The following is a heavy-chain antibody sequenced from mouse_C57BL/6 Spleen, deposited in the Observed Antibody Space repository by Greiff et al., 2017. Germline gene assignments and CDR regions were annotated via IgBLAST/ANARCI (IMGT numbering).Heavy chain of an antibody. CDR3: AVYGSSHYFDY. J-gene: IGHJ2*01. Sequence: QVQLQQPGAELVRPGSSVKLSCKASGYTFTSYWMHWVKQRPIQGLEWIGNIDPSDSETHYNQKFKDKATLTVDKSSSTAYMQLSSLTSDDSAVYYCAVYGSSHYFDYWGQGTTLTVSS. D-gene: IGHD1-1*01. V-gene: IGHV1-52*01. CDR1: GYTFTSYW. CDR2: IDPSDSET.